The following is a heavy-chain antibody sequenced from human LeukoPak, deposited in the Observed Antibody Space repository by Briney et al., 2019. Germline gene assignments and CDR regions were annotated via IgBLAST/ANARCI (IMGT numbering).Heavy chain of an antibody. J-gene: IGHJ6*03. CDR1: GGSISSSSYY. CDR2: IYYSGST. D-gene: IGHD2-15*01. CDR3: ASGYCSGGSCLYYYYYYMDV. V-gene: IGHV4-39*07. Sequence: PSETLSLTCTVSGGSISSSSYYWGWIRQPPGKGLEWIGSIYYSGSTYYNPSLKSRVTISVDTSKNQFSLKLSSVTAADTAVYYCASGYCSGGSCLYYYYYYMDVWGKGTTVTVSS.